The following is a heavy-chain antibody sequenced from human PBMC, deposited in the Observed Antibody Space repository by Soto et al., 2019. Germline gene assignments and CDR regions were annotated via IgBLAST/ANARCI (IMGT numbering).Heavy chain of an antibody. CDR3: TRRGYGMDV. CDR2: ISYDGNNK. Sequence: GGCLRLSCAASGFTFSSYAMHWVRQAPGKGLEWVAFISYDGNNKYYADSVKGRFTISRDNSKNTLYLQMNSLKGEDTAVYYCTRRGYGMDVWGQGTTVTVSS. CDR1: GFTFSSYA. J-gene: IGHJ6*02. V-gene: IGHV3-30-3*01.